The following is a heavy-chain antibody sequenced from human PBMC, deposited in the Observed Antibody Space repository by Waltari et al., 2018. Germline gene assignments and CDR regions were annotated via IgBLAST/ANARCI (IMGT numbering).Heavy chain of an antibody. J-gene: IGHJ4*02. Sequence: DVQLLESGGGFAQPGGSLRLSCAASGFPLSTYAMAWVRQAPGKGLEWVSESSGTGYNTYYADSVKGRFTISRDNSKNTLYLEMNNLRAEDTAVYFCARDGYNWIPFDCWGQGTLVTVSS. V-gene: IGHV3-23*01. CDR2: SSGTGYNT. D-gene: IGHD5-12*01. CDR1: GFPLSTYA. CDR3: ARDGYNWIPFDC.